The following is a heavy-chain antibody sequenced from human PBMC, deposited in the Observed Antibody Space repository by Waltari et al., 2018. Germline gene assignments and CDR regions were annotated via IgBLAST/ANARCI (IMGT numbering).Heavy chain of an antibody. Sequence: QVHQAQSGPEVRKPGSSVKATCKASGETCSLYGMAWARQAPGQGLEWRGGFLPSRGAPNYAQKCQGRVTITADESTGTAYRELSSLRSEDTALYFCARGDATPPYYYLHSWGQGTLVTVSS. D-gene: IGHD2-15*01. CDR3: ARGDATPPYYYLHS. J-gene: IGHJ4*02. CDR2: FLPSRGAP. CDR1: GETCSLYG. V-gene: IGHV1-69*11.